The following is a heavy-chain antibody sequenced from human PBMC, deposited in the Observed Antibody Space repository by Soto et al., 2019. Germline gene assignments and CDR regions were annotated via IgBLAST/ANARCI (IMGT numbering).Heavy chain of an antibody. CDR2: IKQDGSEK. J-gene: IGHJ4*02. CDR3: ARFGGAYVDY. Sequence: EVQLVESGGTLVQPGGSLRLSCGASGFSFSSYWMTWVRQAPGKGLEWVANIKQDGSEKYYVDSVKGRFTISRENAKNSLYLQMNGLRAEDTAVYYCARFGGAYVDYWGQGTLVTVSP. CDR1: GFSFSSYW. V-gene: IGHV3-7*03. D-gene: IGHD3-3*01.